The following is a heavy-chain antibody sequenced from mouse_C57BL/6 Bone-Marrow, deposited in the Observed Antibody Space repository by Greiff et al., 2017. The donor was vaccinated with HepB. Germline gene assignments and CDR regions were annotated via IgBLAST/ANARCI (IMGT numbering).Heavy chain of an antibody. Sequence: EVKVVESGGGLVKPGGSLKLSCAASGFTFSSYAMSWVRQTPEKRLEWVATISDGGSYTYYPDNVKGRFTISRDNAKNNLYLQMSHLKSEDTAMYYCARDGDGYDGYAKDYWGQGTSVTVSS. V-gene: IGHV5-4*01. D-gene: IGHD2-2*01. CDR2: ISDGGSYT. J-gene: IGHJ4*01. CDR1: GFTFSSYA. CDR3: ARDGDGYDGYAKDY.